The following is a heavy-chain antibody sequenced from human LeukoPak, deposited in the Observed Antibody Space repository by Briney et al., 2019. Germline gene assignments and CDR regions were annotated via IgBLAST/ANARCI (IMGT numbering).Heavy chain of an antibody. J-gene: IGHJ5*02. Sequence: PSETLSLTCAVYGGSFSGYYWSWIRQPPGKGLEWIGYIYYSGSTYYNPSLKSRVTISVDTSKNQFSLKLSSVTAADTAVYYCAREGQNYYDTAWGQGTLVTVSS. CDR3: AREGQNYYDTA. D-gene: IGHD3-22*01. CDR1: GGSFSGYY. CDR2: IYYSGST. V-gene: IGHV4-30-4*08.